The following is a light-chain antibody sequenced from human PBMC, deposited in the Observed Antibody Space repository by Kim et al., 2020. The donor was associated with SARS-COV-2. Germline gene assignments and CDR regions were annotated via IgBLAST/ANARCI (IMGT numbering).Light chain of an antibody. CDR1: QSVSNK. Sequence: EIVMTQSPATLSVSPGEGATLSCRASQSVSNKLAWYQQKPGQAPRLLIYVASARATGIPARFSGSGSGTEFTLTISSLQSEDFAVYYCQQYNAWPLTFGGGTKVDIK. J-gene: IGKJ4*01. CDR3: QQYNAWPLT. V-gene: IGKV3-15*01. CDR2: VAS.